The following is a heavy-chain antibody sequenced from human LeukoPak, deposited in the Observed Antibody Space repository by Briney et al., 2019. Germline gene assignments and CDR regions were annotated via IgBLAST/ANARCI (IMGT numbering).Heavy chain of an antibody. Sequence: SETLSLTCAVSGGSISSSNWWSWVRPPPGKGLEWIGEIYHSGSTNYNPSLKSRVSISVDKSKNQFSPKLSSVTAADTAVYYCARHVQWFGESTHGMDVWGQGTTVTVSS. CDR1: GGSISSSNW. J-gene: IGHJ6*01. V-gene: IGHV4-4*02. CDR3: ARHVQWFGESTHGMDV. CDR2: IYHSGST. D-gene: IGHD3-10*01.